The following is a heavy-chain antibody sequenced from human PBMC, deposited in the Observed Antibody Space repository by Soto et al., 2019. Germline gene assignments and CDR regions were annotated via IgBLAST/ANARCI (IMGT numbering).Heavy chain of an antibody. D-gene: IGHD3-10*01. CDR2: IYSGGST. J-gene: IGHJ6*02. CDR1: GFTVSSNY. V-gene: IGHV3-53*01. Sequence: GGSLRLSCAASGFTVSSNYMSWFRQAPGKGLEWVSVIYSGGSTYYADSVKGRFTISRDNSKNTLYLQMNSLRDEDTAAYYCAKDMRGSGSYYIYGMDVWGQGTTVTVSS. CDR3: AKDMRGSGSYYIYGMDV.